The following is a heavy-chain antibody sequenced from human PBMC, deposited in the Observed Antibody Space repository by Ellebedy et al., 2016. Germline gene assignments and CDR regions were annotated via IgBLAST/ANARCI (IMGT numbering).Heavy chain of an antibody. CDR2: IWYDGSNK. CDR3: ARDGIVLGSSWFYYGMDV. CDR1: GFTFSSYG. Sequence: GESLKISXAASGFTFSSYGMHWVRQAPGKGLEWVAVIWYDGSNKYYADSVKGRFTISRDNSKNTLYLQMNSLRAEDTAVYYCARDGIVLGSSWFYYGMDVWGQGTTVTVSS. J-gene: IGHJ6*02. V-gene: IGHV3-33*08. D-gene: IGHD6-13*01.